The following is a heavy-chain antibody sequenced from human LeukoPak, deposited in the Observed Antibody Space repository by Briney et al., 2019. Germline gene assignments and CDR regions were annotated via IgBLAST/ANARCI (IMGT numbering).Heavy chain of an antibody. CDR1: GGSISSYY. CDR3: ARGLYSSSWYALFDY. J-gene: IGHJ4*02. D-gene: IGHD6-13*01. V-gene: IGHV4-59*01. Sequence: PSETLSLTCTVSGGSISSYYWSWIRQPPGKGLEWIGYIYYSGSTNYNPSLKSRVTISVDTSKIQFSLKLSSVTAADTAVYYCARGLYSSSWYALFDYWGQGTLVTVSS. CDR2: IYYSGST.